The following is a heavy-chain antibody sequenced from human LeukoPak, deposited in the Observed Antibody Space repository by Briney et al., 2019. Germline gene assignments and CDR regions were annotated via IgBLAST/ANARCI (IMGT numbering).Heavy chain of an antibody. CDR2: IDYSGSA. Sequence: SETLSLTCTVSGGSISSYYWSWIRQSPGKGLEWIGYIDYSGSAYYNPSFKSRVTISVDTAKSQFSLDRRSVTAADTAVYYCARDAWNGNSPLDYWGQGTLVTVSS. CDR3: ARDAWNGNSPLDY. J-gene: IGHJ4*02. CDR1: GGSISSYY. D-gene: IGHD4-23*01. V-gene: IGHV4-59*12.